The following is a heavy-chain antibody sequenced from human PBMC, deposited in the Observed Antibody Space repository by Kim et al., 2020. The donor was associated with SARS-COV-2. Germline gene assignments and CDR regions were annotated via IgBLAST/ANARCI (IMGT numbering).Heavy chain of an antibody. D-gene: IGHD6-25*01. J-gene: IGHJ6*03. CDR3: ARRRRRTAARDYYYMDV. Sequence: LKSRVTISVDTSKNQFSLKVSSVTAADAAVYYCARRRRRTAARDYYYMDVWGKGTTVTVSS. V-gene: IGHV4-34*01.